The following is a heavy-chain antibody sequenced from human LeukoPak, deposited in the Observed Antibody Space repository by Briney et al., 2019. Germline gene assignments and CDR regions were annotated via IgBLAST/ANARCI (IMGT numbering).Heavy chain of an antibody. CDR1: GGSISSYY. J-gene: IGHJ6*02. CDR2: IYYSGST. D-gene: IGHD6-19*01. Sequence: PSETLSLTCTVSGGSISSYYWSWIRQPPGKGLEWIGYIYYSGSTNYNPSLKSRVTISVDTSKNQFSLKLSSVTAADTAVYYCARAGIAVAGTYYYYYYGMDVWGQGTTVTVSS. V-gene: IGHV4-59*01. CDR3: ARAGIAVAGTYYYYYYGMDV.